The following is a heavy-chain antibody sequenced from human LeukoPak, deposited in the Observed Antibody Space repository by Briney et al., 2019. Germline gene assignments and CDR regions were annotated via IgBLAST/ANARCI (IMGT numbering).Heavy chain of an antibody. CDR1: GFTFSSYW. J-gene: IGHJ4*02. D-gene: IGHD3-10*01. Sequence: PGGSLRLSCAASGFTFSSYWMSWVRQAPGKGLEWVANIKQDGSEKYYVDSVKGRLTISRDNSKNTLYLQMNSLRAEDTAVYYCAKLNFTYYYGSGSYYPPDYWGQGTLVTVSS. CDR3: AKLNFTYYYGSGSYYPPDY. CDR2: IKQDGSEK. V-gene: IGHV3-7*03.